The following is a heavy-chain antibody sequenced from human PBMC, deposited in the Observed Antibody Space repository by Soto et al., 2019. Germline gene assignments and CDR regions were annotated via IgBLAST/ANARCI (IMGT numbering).Heavy chain of an antibody. J-gene: IGHJ5*02. CDR3: ARGRLRGWFDP. CDR1: GGSFSGYY. D-gene: IGHD4-17*01. V-gene: IGHV4-34*01. Sequence: SETLSLTCAVYGGSFSGYYWSWIRQPPGKGLEWIGEINHSGSTNYNPSLKSRVTISVDTSKNQFSLKLSSVTAADTAVYYCARGRLRGWFDPWGQGTQVTVSS. CDR2: INHSGST.